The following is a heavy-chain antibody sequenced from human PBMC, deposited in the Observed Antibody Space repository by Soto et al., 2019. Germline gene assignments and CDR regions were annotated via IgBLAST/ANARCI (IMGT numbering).Heavy chain of an antibody. D-gene: IGHD3-9*01. V-gene: IGHV1-18*01. CDR1: GYTFTSYG. CDR2: ISVYNDNT. Sequence: QVQLVQSGSEIKKPGASVKVSCKAFGYTFTSYGIGWVRQAPGQGLERMGWISVYNDNTNYAQKFQGRFTMTNETSSSTAYMELRSLKSDDTAVYYCARIGFDGHWGQGTLVTVSS. CDR3: ARIGFDGH. J-gene: IGHJ1*01.